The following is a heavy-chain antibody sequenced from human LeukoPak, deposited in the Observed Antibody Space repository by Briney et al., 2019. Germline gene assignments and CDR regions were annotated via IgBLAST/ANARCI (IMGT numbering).Heavy chain of an antibody. D-gene: IGHD3-22*01. CDR2: ISRSGGTI. CDR3: ASQYYYDSSGYYNSNWFDP. V-gene: IGHV3-48*03. CDR1: GFTFGSYD. J-gene: IGHJ5*02. Sequence: GGCLRLARAASGFTFGSYDMNWIRPAPGKRLEWVLFISRSGGTIYYADSVKGRFTISRDNAKNSLYLQVNSLRAEHTAVYYCASQYYYDSSGYYNSNWFDPWGQGTLVTVSS.